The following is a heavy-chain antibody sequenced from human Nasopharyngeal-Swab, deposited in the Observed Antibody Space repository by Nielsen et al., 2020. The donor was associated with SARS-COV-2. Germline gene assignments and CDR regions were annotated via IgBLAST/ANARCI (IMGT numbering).Heavy chain of an antibody. Sequence: PETLSLTCTVSGGSISSSSYYWGWIRQPPGKGLEWIGSIYYSGSTYYNPSLKSRVTISVDTSKNQFSLKLSSVTAADTAVYYCARQEEGGSNWGQGTLVTVSS. D-gene: IGHD1-26*01. CDR3: ARQEEGGSN. V-gene: IGHV4-39*01. CDR1: GGSISSSSYY. CDR2: IYYSGST. J-gene: IGHJ4*02.